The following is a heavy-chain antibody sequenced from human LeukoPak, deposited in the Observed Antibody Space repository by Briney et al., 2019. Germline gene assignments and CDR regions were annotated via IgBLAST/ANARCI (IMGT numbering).Heavy chain of an antibody. CDR2: VSAYNGNT. CDR3: SAPYGSDAFDI. V-gene: IGHV1-18*01. D-gene: IGHD3-10*01. Sequence: GASVTVSCKASGYTFTSYGISWVRQAPGQGLEWMGWVSAYNGNTNYAQKLQGRVTMTTDTSTSTAYMELRSLRSDDTAVYYCSAPYGSDAFDIWGQGTMVTVSS. J-gene: IGHJ3*02. CDR1: GYTFTSYG.